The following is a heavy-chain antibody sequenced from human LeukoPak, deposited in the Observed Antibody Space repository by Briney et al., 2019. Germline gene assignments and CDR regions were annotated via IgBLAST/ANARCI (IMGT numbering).Heavy chain of an antibody. Sequence: GGSLRLSCAASGFTFSSYWVSWVRQAPGKGLEWVANIKQDGSEKYYVDSVKGRFTISRDNAKNSLYLQMNSLRAEDTAVYYWARDNHYYYGMDVWGQGTTVTVSS. CDR3: ARDNHYYYGMDV. V-gene: IGHV3-7*01. J-gene: IGHJ6*02. CDR2: IKQDGSEK. CDR1: GFTFSSYW.